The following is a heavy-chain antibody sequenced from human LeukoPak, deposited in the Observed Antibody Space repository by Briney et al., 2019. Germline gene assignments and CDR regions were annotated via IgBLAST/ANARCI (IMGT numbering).Heavy chain of an antibody. D-gene: IGHD5-18*01. CDR2: INPNSGGT. CDR1: GYTLTGYY. J-gene: IGHJ4*02. Sequence: GASVKVSCKASGYTLTGYYMHWVRQAPGQGLEWMGWINPNSGGTDYAQKFQGRVTMTRDMSISTAYMELSRLRSDDTAVYYCARPPFLRGYSYGFWGQGTLVTVSS. CDR3: ARPPFLRGYSYGF. V-gene: IGHV1-2*02.